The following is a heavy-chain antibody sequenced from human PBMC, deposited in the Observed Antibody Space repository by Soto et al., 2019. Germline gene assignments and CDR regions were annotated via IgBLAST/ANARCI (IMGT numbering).Heavy chain of an antibody. CDR3: ARGPSTTNYCYGMDV. CDR2: MNPNSGNT. CDR1: GYTFTRYD. Sequence: QVQLVQSGAEVKKPGASVKVSCKASGYTFTRYDINWVRQATGQVLEWMGWMNPNSGNTGYAPKFQGRVTMTRNTSISTAYMELSSLRSEDTAVYYCARGPSTTNYCYGMDVWGQGTTVTVSS. J-gene: IGHJ6*02. V-gene: IGHV1-8*01. D-gene: IGHD2-2*01.